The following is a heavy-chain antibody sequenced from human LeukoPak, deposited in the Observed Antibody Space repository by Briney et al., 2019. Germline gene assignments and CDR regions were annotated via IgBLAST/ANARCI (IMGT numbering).Heavy chain of an antibody. Sequence: GESLKISCKGSGYSFTSYWIGWVRQMPGKGLEWMGIIYPGDSDTRYSPSFQGQVTISADKSISTAYLQWSSLKASDTAMYYCARHRPADSNYDFWSGYTSDAFDIWGQGTMGTVSS. D-gene: IGHD3-3*01. V-gene: IGHV5-51*01. CDR3: ARHRPADSNYDFWSGYTSDAFDI. CDR1: GYSFTSYW. CDR2: IYPGDSDT. J-gene: IGHJ3*02.